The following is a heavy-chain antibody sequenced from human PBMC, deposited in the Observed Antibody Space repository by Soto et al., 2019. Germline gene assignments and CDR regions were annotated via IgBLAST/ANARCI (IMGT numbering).Heavy chain of an antibody. CDR1: GGSISSYY. V-gene: IGHV4-59*08. CDR2: IYYSGST. Sequence: SETLSLTCTVSGGSISSYYWSWIRQPPGKGLEWIGYIYYSGSTNYNPSLKSRVTISVDTSKNQFSLKLSSVTAADTAVYYCARQAGGGSGSYRYGMDVRGQGTTVTASS. CDR3: ARQAGGGSGSYRYGMDV. D-gene: IGHD3-10*01. J-gene: IGHJ6*02.